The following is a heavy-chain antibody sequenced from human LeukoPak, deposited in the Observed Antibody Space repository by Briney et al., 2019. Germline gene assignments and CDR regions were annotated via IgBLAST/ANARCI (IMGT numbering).Heavy chain of an antibody. D-gene: IGHD3-16*01. CDR2: INSDGSST. V-gene: IGHV3-74*01. Sequence: PWGSLRLSCAASGFTFSGYWMHWLRQAPGKGLVWVSRINSDGSSTSYADFVKGRFTISRDNAKNTLYLQMTSLRAEDTAVYYCARAYSIDYWGQGTLVIVSS. J-gene: IGHJ4*02. CDR3: ARAYSIDY. CDR1: GFTFSGYW.